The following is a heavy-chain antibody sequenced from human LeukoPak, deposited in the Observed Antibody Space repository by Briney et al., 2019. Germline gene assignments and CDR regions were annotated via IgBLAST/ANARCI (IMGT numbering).Heavy chain of an antibody. J-gene: IGHJ4*02. V-gene: IGHV3-23*01. CDR2: VSGGTNSA. CDR1: GFTFNNYA. D-gene: IGHD2-8*01. CDR3: TSLSDAIESFGTRNY. Sequence: GGSLRLSCEASGFTFNNYAMSWVRQAPGKGLEWVSVVSGGTNSAYYAVSVKGRFTISRDNSKNTVYLQMNSLRAEDTAVYYCTSLSDAIESFGTRNYWGQGTLVTVSS.